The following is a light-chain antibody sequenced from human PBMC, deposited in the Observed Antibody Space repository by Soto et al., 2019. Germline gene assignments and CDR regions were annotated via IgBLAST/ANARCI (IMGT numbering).Light chain of an antibody. CDR1: SNDVGSSNL. J-gene: IGLJ2*01. Sequence: QSALTQPASGSGSPGQSITISCTGTSNDVGSSNLVSWYQQHPGKVPKLMIYEDNKRPSGVSNRFSGSKSDNTASLTISGLQAEDEADYYCCSYAGSRTFVVFGGGTKLTVL. CDR3: CSYAGSRTFVV. CDR2: EDN. V-gene: IGLV2-23*02.